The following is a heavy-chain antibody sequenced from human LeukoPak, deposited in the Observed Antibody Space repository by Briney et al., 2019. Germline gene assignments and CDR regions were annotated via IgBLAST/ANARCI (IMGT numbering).Heavy chain of an antibody. CDR1: GFTFSSYS. CDR3: ARDLRPGRYRYMDV. D-gene: IGHD1-26*01. Sequence: GGSLRLSCAASGFTFSSYSMNWVRQAPGKGLEGVSSISSSSSYIYYADSVKGRFTISRDNAKNSLYLQMNSLRAEDTAVYYCARDLRPGRYRYMDVWGQGTTVTVPS. CDR2: ISSSSSYI. V-gene: IGHV3-21*01. J-gene: IGHJ6*03.